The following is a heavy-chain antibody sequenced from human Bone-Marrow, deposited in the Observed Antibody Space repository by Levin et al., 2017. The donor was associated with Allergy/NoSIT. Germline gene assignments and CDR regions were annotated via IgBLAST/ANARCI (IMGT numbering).Heavy chain of an antibody. CDR1: GFTFSNHV. J-gene: IGHJ4*02. CDR2: VSNDGRNQ. D-gene: IGHD1-1*01. Sequence: QAGGSLRLSCVGSGFTFSNHVIHWVRQAPGKGLEWVSVVSNDGRNQYYADSVKGRFTMSRDNSRNTVYLHLSSLRAEDTALYYCARAGGNDRHDFDSWGQGILVTVST. CDR3: ARAGGNDRHDFDS. V-gene: IGHV3-30*03.